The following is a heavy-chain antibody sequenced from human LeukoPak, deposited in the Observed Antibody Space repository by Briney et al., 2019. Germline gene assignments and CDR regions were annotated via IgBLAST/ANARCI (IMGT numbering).Heavy chain of an antibody. CDR2: INHSGST. CDR3: ARVKRGYSYGRIDY. V-gene: IGHV4-34*01. D-gene: IGHD5-18*01. Sequence: TSETLSLTCAVYGGSFSGYYWSWIRQPPGKGLEWIGEINHSGSTNYNPSLKSRVTISVDTSKNQFSLKLSSVTAADTAVYYCARVKRGYSYGRIDYWGQGTLVTVSS. J-gene: IGHJ4*02. CDR1: GGSFSGYY.